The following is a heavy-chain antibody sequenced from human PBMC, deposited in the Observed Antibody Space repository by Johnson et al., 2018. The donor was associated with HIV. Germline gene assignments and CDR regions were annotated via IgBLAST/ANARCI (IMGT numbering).Heavy chain of an antibody. CDR3: ALTSYYDSRGAFDI. CDR1: GFTVSSNY. D-gene: IGHD3-22*01. V-gene: IGHV3-66*01. CDR2: IYSGGST. Sequence: MQLVESGGGLVQPGGSLRLSCAASGFTVSSNYMSWVRQAPGKGLEWVSVIYSGGSTYYADSVKGRFTISRDNAKNSLYLQMNSLRAEDTAVYYCALTSYYDSRGAFDIWGQGTMVTVSS. J-gene: IGHJ3*02.